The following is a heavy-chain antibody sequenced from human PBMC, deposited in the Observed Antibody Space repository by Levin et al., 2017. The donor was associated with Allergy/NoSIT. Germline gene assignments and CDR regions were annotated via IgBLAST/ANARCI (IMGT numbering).Heavy chain of an antibody. Sequence: GESLKISCKGSGYSFTSYWIGWVRQMPGKGLEWMGIIYPGDSDTRYSPSFQGQVTISADKSISTAYLQWSSLKASDTAMYYCARRLTYYYDSSGYCHWFDPWGQGTLVTVSS. J-gene: IGHJ5*02. V-gene: IGHV5-51*01. D-gene: IGHD3-22*01. CDR2: IYPGDSDT. CDR3: ARRLTYYYDSSGYCHWFDP. CDR1: GYSFTSYW.